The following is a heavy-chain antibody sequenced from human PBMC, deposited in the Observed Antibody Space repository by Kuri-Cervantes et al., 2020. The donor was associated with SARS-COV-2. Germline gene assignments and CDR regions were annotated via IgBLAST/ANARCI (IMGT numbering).Heavy chain of an antibody. J-gene: IGHJ6*03. V-gene: IGHV4-30-4*08. Sequence: SETLSLTCTVSGGSISSSSYYWGWIRQPPGKGLEWIGYIYYSGSTYYNPSLKSRVTISVDTSKNQFSLKLSSVTAADTAVYYCARDSSGSYFDSYYYYYMDVWGKGTTVTVSS. CDR1: GGSISSSSYY. D-gene: IGHD1-26*01. CDR2: IYYSGST. CDR3: ARDSSGSYFDSYYYYYMDV.